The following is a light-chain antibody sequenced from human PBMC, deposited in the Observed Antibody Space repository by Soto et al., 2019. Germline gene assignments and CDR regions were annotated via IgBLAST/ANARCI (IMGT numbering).Light chain of an antibody. CDR3: AAWDESLKGHV. V-gene: IGLV1-44*01. J-gene: IGLJ1*01. Sequence: QSVLTQPPSASGTPGQRVTISRSGSSSNIGRNTVHWYQQLPGTAPNVLIYTNDKRPSGVPDRFSGSKSGTSATLAISGLQSEDEADYYCAAWDESLKGHVFGTGNKVTVL. CDR2: TND. CDR1: SSNIGRNT.